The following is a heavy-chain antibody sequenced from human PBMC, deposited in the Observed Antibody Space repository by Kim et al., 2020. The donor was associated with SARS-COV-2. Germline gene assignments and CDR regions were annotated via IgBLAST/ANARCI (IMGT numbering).Heavy chain of an antibody. CDR3: LAVLRSASPLDY. Sequence: SVKVSCKASGDIFNKHTINWVRQAPGQGLEWIGGIIPLFGNRVNCAQKFQGRLTITADEATTTAYMELNSLGSEDTAVYYCLAVLRSASPLDYWGQGTL. V-gene: IGHV1-69*13. J-gene: IGHJ4*02. CDR1: GDIFNKHT. CDR2: IIPLFGNRV. D-gene: IGHD6-25*01.